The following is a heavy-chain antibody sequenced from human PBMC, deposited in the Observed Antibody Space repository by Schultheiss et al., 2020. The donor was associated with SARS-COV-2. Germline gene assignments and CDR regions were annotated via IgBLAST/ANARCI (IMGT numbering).Heavy chain of an antibody. V-gene: IGHV4-61*08. CDR2: LYYSGSS. CDR1: GGSVSSGGYN. J-gene: IGHJ5*02. D-gene: IGHD1-7*01. CDR3: ARVSRTSWFDP. Sequence: SETLSLTCTVSGGSVSSGGYNWSWIRQPPGKRLEWIGNLYYSGSSKYNPSIKSRVTISVDTSKNQFSLKMTSVAEADTAVYYCARVSRTSWFDPWGQGTLVTVSS.